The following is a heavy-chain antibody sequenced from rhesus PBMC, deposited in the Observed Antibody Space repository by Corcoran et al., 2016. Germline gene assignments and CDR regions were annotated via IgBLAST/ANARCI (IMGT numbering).Heavy chain of an antibody. Sequence: QVQLQESGPGQVKPPETLSLTCAVSGGSFSGPWWGWIRQPPGKGLEWIGHFSSGGNNYLNPSLKSRVTLSVDTSKNQFSLKLSAVTAADTAVYYCARNRGDYYVDYWGQGVLVTVSS. CDR3: ARNRGDYYVDY. J-gene: IGHJ4*01. D-gene: IGHD3-34*01. CDR1: GGSFSGPW. CDR2: FSSGGNN. V-gene: IGHV4S14*01.